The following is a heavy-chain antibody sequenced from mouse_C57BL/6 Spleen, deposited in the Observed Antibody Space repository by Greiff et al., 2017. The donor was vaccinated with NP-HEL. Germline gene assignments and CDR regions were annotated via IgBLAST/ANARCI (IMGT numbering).Heavy chain of an antibody. V-gene: IGHV1-82*01. CDR1: GYAFSSSW. J-gene: IGHJ4*01. D-gene: IGHD2-1*01. CDR3: ARDHYGNEDAMDY. CDR2: IYPGDGDT. Sequence: QVQLQQSGPELVKPGASVKISCKASGYAFSSSWMNWVKQRPGKGLEWIGRIYPGDGDTNYNGKFKGKATLTADKSSSTAYMQLSSLTSEDSAVYFCARDHYGNEDAMDYWGQGTSVTVSS.